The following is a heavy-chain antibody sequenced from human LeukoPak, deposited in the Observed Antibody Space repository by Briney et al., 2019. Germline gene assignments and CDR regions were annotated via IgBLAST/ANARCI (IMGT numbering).Heavy chain of an antibody. V-gene: IGHV1-8*01. CDR1: GYTFTSYD. Sequence: GASVNVSCTASGYTFTSYDINWVRQATGQGLEWMGWMNPNSGNTGYAQKFQGRVTMTRNTSISTAYMELSSLRSEDTAVYYCASMAYYYDSSGYIVWGQGTLVTVSS. CDR3: ASMAYYYDSSGYIV. CDR2: MNPNSGNT. D-gene: IGHD3-22*01. J-gene: IGHJ4*02.